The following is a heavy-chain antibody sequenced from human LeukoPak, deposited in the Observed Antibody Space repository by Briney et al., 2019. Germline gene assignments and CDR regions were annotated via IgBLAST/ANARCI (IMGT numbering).Heavy chain of an antibody. J-gene: IGHJ6*02. CDR1: GGSISSGGYY. Sequence: SQTLSLTCTVSGGSISSGGYYWSWVRQHPGKGLEWIGYIYYSGSTYYNPSLKSRVTISVDTPKNQFSLKLSSVTAADTAVYYCARDAGYYYYGMDVWGQGTTVTVSS. CDR3: ARDAGYYYYGMDV. V-gene: IGHV4-31*03. CDR2: IYYSGST.